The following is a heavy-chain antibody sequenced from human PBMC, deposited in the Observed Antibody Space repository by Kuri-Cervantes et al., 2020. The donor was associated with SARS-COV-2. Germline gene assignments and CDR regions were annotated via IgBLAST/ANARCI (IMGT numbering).Heavy chain of an antibody. J-gene: IGHJ6*03. D-gene: IGHD6-13*01. CDR1: GYTFTSYG. Sequence: ASVKVSCKASGYTFTSYGIAWVRQAPGQGLEWMGWVSGYNGNTNYAQNFQGRVTMTTDTSTSTAFMELRSLRSEDTAVYYCARDRQPRLMDVWGKGPTVPVSS. CDR3: ARDRQPRLMDV. CDR2: VSGYNGNT. V-gene: IGHV1-18*01.